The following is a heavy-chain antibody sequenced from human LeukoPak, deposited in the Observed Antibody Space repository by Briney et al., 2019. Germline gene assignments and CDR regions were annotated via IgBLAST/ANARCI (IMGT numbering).Heavy chain of an antibody. J-gene: IGHJ6*02. Sequence: GGSLRLSCAASGFTFRNYWMSWVRQAPVEGLEWVANIRPDGSQKYYVDSARGRFTISRDNAKSSLYLQMSSLRPEDTATYYCARDFQPRYCSSSSCSPAWGQGTTVTVSS. CDR1: GFTFRNYW. CDR2: IRPDGSQK. V-gene: IGHV3-7*03. D-gene: IGHD2-2*01. CDR3: ARDFQPRYCSSSSCSPA.